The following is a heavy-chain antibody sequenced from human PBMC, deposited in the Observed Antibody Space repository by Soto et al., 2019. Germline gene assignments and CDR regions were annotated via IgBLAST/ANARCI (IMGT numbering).Heavy chain of an antibody. V-gene: IGHV3-23*01. J-gene: IGHJ4*02. Sequence: PGGSLRLSCAASGFTFSSYAMSWVRQAPGKGLEWVSAISGSGGSTYYADSGKGRFTISRDNSKNTLYLQMNSLRAEDTAVYYCAKEGDRGYYDSSGYYPPGYFDYWGQGTLVTVSS. CDR3: AKEGDRGYYDSSGYYPPGYFDY. D-gene: IGHD3-22*01. CDR1: GFTFSSYA. CDR2: ISGSGGST.